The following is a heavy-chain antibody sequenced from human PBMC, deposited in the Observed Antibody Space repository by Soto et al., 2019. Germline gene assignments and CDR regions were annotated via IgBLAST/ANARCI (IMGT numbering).Heavy chain of an antibody. CDR2: ARNKAHSYTT. J-gene: IGHJ4*02. V-gene: IGHV3-72*01. CDR3: TRLMGTSFDL. D-gene: IGHD2-8*01. Sequence: LRLSCAASGFTFSDHHMEWVRQAPGKGLEWVGRARNKAHSYTTAYAASVKGRFIISRDDSKNSLSLQMSYLKTDDTAVYFCTRLMGTSFDLWGQGTLVTVSS. CDR1: GFTFSDHH.